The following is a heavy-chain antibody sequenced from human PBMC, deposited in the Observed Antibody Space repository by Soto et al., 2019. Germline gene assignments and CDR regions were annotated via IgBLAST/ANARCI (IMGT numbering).Heavy chain of an antibody. CDR2: ISAYNGNT. CDR1: GYTFNSYG. D-gene: IGHD6-19*01. V-gene: IGHV1-18*01. CDR3: ARSPVLYSTGWFDY. Sequence: ASVKVSCKASGYTFNSYGISWVRQAPGQGLEWMGWISAYNGNTNYAQKLQGRVAMTTDTSTSTAYMELRSLRSDDTAVYYCARSPVLYSTGWFDYWGQGTLVTVSS. J-gene: IGHJ4*02.